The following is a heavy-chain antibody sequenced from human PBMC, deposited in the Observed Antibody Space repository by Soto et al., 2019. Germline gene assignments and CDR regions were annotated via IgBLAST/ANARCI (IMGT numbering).Heavy chain of an antibody. D-gene: IGHD3-10*02. V-gene: IGHV2-5*02. CDR2: IYWDDDK. CDR1: GFSLGTSGVG. Sequence: SGPTLVNPTQTLTLTCTFSGFSLGTSGVGVGWIRQPPGKALEWLALIYWDDDKRYSPSLKSRLTITKDTSKNQVVLTMTNMDPVDTATYYCAHKDHGRDNLVRGHHEDPFDYWGQGTLVTVSS. CDR3: AHKDHGRDNLVRGHHEDPFDY. J-gene: IGHJ4*02.